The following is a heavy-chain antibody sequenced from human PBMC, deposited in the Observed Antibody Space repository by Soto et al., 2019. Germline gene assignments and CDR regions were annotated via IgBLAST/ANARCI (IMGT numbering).Heavy chain of an antibody. CDR2: ISGSGGST. V-gene: IGHV3-23*01. J-gene: IGHJ4*02. Sequence: EVQLLESGGGLVQPGGSLRLSCAASGFTFSSYAMSWVRQAPGKGLEWVSAISGSGGSTYYADSVKGRFTISRDNSKNTVFLQMNNLRAEDTAVYYCAKSGALGSGYYFDYWGQGTLVTVSS. D-gene: IGHD3-22*01. CDR1: GFTFSSYA. CDR3: AKSGALGSGYYFDY.